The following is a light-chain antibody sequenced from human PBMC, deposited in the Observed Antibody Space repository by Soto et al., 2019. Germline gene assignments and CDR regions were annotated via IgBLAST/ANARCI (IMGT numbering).Light chain of an antibody. J-gene: IGKJ4*01. V-gene: IGKV1-39*01. Sequence: DIQMTQSPSSLSASVGDRVTITCRASRTITMYLNWYQQKSGQAPELLIYATSHLQSEVPSRFSGSGSGPDFTLTVSSLQPEDFATYYCQQTYSTPLTFGGGTKVDIK. CDR3: QQTYSTPLT. CDR2: ATS. CDR1: RTITMY.